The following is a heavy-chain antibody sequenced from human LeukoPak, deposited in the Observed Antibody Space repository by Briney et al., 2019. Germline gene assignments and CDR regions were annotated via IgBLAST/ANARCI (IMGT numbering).Heavy chain of an antibody. CDR3: ARFSQYYDSPTHYLDY. CDR2: IYYTGNT. V-gene: IGHV4-59*08. J-gene: IGHJ4*02. Sequence: SETLSLTCTVSGGSINNYYWSWVRQPPGAGLEWLAYIYYTGNTNYNPSLKTRLTISVDTSKNQFSLRLNSVTAADTAVYYCARFSQYYDSPTHYLDYWGQGILVTVSS. D-gene: IGHD3-16*01. CDR1: GGSINNYY.